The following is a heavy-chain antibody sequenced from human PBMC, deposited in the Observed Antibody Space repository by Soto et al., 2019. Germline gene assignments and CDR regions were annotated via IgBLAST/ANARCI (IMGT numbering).Heavy chain of an antibody. CDR2: ISPTGSS. J-gene: IGHJ5*02. CDR1: GGSITSGGYS. Sequence: PSENLSLTCTVSGGSITSGGYSWTWIRQSPGKGLESIGYISPTGSSFYNPSLKSRVILSVDTSKNQFSLKLNSVTVADTAVYYCARRGSHTVDPWGQGKRVTVSX. V-gene: IGHV4-30-2*06. CDR3: ARRGSHTVDP. D-gene: IGHD3-10*01.